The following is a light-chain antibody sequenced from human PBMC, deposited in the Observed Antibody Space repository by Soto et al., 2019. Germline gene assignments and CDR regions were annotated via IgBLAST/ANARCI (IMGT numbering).Light chain of an antibody. Sequence: DIQMTQSPSTLSASVGDRVTITCRASQSISDWLAWFQLKPGKAPNLLIYDASTLQGGVPSRFSGSGSGTEFTLTVTSLQPEDFATYFCQQYDKYSTFGHGTKVDIK. CDR3: QQYDKYST. CDR1: QSISDW. J-gene: IGKJ1*01. V-gene: IGKV1-5*01. CDR2: DAS.